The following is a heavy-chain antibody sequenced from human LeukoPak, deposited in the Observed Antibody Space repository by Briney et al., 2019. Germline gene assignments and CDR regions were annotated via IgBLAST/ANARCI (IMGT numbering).Heavy chain of an antibody. CDR2: INHSGST. V-gene: IGHV4-34*01. CDR1: GGSFSGYY. D-gene: IGHD2-21*01. Sequence: SETLSLTCAVYGGSFSGYYWSGIRQPPAKGLEWIGEINHSGSTNYNPPLTSRVTLSVDTSKNQFSLKLSSVTAADTAVYYCGRGAIPPGYWGQGTLVTVSS. J-gene: IGHJ4*02. CDR3: GRGAIPPGY.